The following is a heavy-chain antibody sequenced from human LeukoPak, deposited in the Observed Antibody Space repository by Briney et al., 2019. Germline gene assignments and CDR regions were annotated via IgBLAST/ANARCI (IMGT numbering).Heavy chain of an antibody. D-gene: IGHD3-10*01. CDR1: RFTFSSYA. Sequence: PGGSLRLSCAASRFTFSSYAMYWVRQAPGKGLEWVALISYDANNKYYADSVRGRFTISRDNSQNTLYLQMNSLRAEDTAVYYCARAYGSGIPHSWGQGTLVTVSS. CDR2: ISYDANNK. CDR3: ARAYGSGIPHS. J-gene: IGHJ4*02. V-gene: IGHV3-30-3*01.